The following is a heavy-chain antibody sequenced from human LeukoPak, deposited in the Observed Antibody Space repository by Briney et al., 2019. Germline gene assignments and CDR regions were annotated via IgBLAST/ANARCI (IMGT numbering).Heavy chain of an antibody. CDR2: ITPYNGNT. CDR3: ARAVPPNLEWFYY. V-gene: IGHV1-18*01. CDR1: GYTFTSYG. D-gene: IGHD3-3*01. Sequence: ASVKVSCKASGYTFTSYGISWVRQAPGQGLEWMGWITPYNGNTNYAQKLQGRVTMTTDTSTSTAYMELRSLRSDDTAVHYCARAVPPNLEWFYYWGQGTLVTVSS. J-gene: IGHJ4*02.